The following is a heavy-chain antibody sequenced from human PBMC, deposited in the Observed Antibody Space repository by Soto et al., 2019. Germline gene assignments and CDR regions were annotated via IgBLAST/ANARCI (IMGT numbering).Heavy chain of an antibody. CDR2: IWNAGNNK. D-gene: IGHD4-4*01. CDR3: VRGPDYSNFGYFDS. CDR1: GFTFSSHA. Sequence: LRLSCAASGFTFSSHAMNWVRQAPGKGLEWVALIWNAGNNKYYADAGSVKGRFTISRDNSRNTLYLEINNARADDTAVYYCVRGPDYSNFGYFDSWGQGILVTVSS. J-gene: IGHJ4*02. V-gene: IGHV3-33*01.